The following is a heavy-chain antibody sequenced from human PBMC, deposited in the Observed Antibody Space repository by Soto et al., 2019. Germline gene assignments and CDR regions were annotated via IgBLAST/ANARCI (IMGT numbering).Heavy chain of an antibody. Sequence: QVQLVQSGAEVKKPGSSVKVSCKASGGTFSSYTISWVRQASGQGLEWMGRIIPILGIANYAQKFQGRVTITADKSTSKAYMELSSLRSEDTAVYYCARGLHYDSISLDDYWGQGTLVTVSS. CDR1: GGTFSSYT. J-gene: IGHJ4*02. V-gene: IGHV1-69*02. CDR2: IIPILGIA. CDR3: ARGLHYDSISLDDY. D-gene: IGHD3-22*01.